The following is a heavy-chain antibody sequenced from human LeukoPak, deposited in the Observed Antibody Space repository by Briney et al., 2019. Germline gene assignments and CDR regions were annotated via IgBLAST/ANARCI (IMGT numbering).Heavy chain of an antibody. CDR3: AKTSLCSSTSCRYYGMDV. D-gene: IGHD2-2*01. V-gene: IGHV3-23*01. CDR2: ISGSGGST. J-gene: IGHJ6*02. CDR1: GFTFSSYA. Sequence: PGASLRLSCAASGFTFSSYAMSWVRQAPGKGLEWVSAISGSGGSTYYADSVKGRFTISRDNSKNTLYLQMNSLRAEDTAVYYCAKTSLCSSTSCRYYGMDVWGQGTTVTVSS.